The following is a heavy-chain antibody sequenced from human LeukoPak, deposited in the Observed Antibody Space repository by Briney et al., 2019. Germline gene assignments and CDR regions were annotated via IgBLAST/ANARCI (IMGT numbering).Heavy chain of an antibody. J-gene: IGHJ4*02. CDR2: IIPIFGTA. CDR3: AREGAYCGGDCYSDY. CDR1: GGTFSIYA. V-gene: IGHV1-69*13. Sequence: EASVTVSCTASGGTFSIYAISWVRQAPGQGLEWMGGIIPIFGTANYAQKFQGRVTITADESTSTAYMELSSLRSEDTAVYYCAREGAYCGGDCYSDYWGQGTLVTVSS. D-gene: IGHD2-21*02.